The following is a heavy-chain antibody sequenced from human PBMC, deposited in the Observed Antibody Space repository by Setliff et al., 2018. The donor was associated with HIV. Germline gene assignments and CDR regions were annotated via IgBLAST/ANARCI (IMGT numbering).Heavy chain of an antibody. CDR3: ALRQRGGLVGAGNAFDI. D-gene: IGHD1-26*01. Sequence: LRLSCAASGFSFDDYAMHWVRQVPGKGLEWVSSISWHSGSVAYADSVKGRFTISRDNSKNTLYLQMNSLRAEDTAKYYCALRQRGGLVGAGNAFDIWGQGTMVTVSS. CDR1: GFSFDDYA. J-gene: IGHJ3*02. V-gene: IGHV3-9*01. CDR2: ISWHSGSV.